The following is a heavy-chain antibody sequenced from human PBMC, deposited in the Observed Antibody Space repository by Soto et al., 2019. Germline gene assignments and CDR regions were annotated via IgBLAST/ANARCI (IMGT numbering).Heavy chain of an antibody. V-gene: IGHV4-59*01. J-gene: IGHJ5*02. CDR1: GGSISSYY. CDR3: AREGYWSSTSCYEKYGWFDP. CDR2: IYYSGST. D-gene: IGHD2-2*01. Sequence: PSETLSLTCTVSGGSISSYYWSWIRQPPGKGLEWIGYIYYSGSTNYNPSLKSRVTISVDTSKNQFSLRLSSVTAADTAVYYCAREGYWSSTSCYEKYGWFDPWGQGTLVTVAS.